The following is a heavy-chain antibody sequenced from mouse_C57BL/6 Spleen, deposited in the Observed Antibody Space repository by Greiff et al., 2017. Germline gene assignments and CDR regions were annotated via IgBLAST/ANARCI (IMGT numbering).Heavy chain of an antibody. V-gene: IGHV1-69*01. D-gene: IGHD1-1*01. CDR1: GYTFTSYW. CDR3: ARWGGSSYW. CDR2: IDPSDSYT. J-gene: IGHJ2*01. Sequence: QVQLQQSGAELVMPGASVKLSCKASGYTFTSYWMHWVKQRPGQGLEWIGEIDPSDSYTNYNQKFKGKSTLTVDKSSSTAYMQLSSLTSEDSAVYYCARWGGSSYWWGQGTTLTVSS.